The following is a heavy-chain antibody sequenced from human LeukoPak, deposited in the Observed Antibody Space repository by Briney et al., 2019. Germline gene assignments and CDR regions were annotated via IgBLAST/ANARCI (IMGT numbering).Heavy chain of an antibody. J-gene: IGHJ4*02. CDR2: IYYSGST. D-gene: IGHD1-26*01. Sequence: SETLSLTCTVSGGSISSYYWSWIRQPPGKGLEWIGYIYYSGSTNYNPSLKSRVTISINASKNQFSLKLSSGAAADTAVYYCARGGSYYGYFDYWGQGTLVTVSS. CDR3: ARGGSYYGYFDY. CDR1: GGSISSYY. V-gene: IGHV4-59*01.